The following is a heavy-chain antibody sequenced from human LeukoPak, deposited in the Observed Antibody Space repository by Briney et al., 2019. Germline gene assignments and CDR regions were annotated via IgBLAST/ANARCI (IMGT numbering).Heavy chain of an antibody. J-gene: IGHJ4*02. CDR1: GFSFTKYA. D-gene: IGHD3-16*02. CDR3: AKVSYDGGVIPYFDS. V-gene: IGHV3-23*01. Sequence: GGSLRLSCAASGFSFTKYAMSWVRQAPGRGLEWVSGMSSSGDSTDYADSVKGRFTISRDNSKNTLYLQMDSLRVEDTAGFYCAKVSYDGGVIPYFDSWGQGTVVTVSS. CDR2: MSSSGDST.